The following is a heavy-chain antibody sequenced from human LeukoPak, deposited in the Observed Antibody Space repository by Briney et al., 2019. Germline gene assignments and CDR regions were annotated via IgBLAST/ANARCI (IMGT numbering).Heavy chain of an antibody. D-gene: IGHD7-27*01. CDR2: IKQDGSEK. J-gene: IGHJ3*02. Sequence: GGSLRLSCTASGFTFGDYAMSWVRQAPGKGLEWVANIKQDGSEKYYVDSVKGRFTISRDNAKNSLYLQMNSLRAEDTAVYYCAREGGPDWGSDAFDIWGQGTMVTVSS. CDR1: GFTFGDYA. CDR3: AREGGPDWGSDAFDI. V-gene: IGHV3-7*01.